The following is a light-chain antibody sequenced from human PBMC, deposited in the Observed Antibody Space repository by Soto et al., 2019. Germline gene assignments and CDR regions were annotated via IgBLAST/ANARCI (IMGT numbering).Light chain of an antibody. CDR1: QSISSY. Sequence: DIQMTQSPSYLSASVGDRVNITCRASQSISSYLNWYQQKPGKAPKLLIYAASSLQSGVPSRVSGSGSGTEFTLTISSLQPDDFATYYCQQSFSTPRTFGQGTKVDIK. V-gene: IGKV1-39*01. CDR2: AAS. J-gene: IGKJ1*01. CDR3: QQSFSTPRT.